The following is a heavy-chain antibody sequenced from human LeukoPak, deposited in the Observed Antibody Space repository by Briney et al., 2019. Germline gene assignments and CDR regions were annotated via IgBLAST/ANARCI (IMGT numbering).Heavy chain of an antibody. CDR1: GFSFRTSGVG. J-gene: IGHJ4*02. CDR3: AHRRGSGWDY. CDR2: INWHDDK. V-gene: IGHV2-5*01. D-gene: IGHD3-22*01. Sequence: SGPTLVNPPQTLTLTCTFSGFSFRTSGVGVGWIRQPPGKALEWLALINWHDDKRYSPSLRSMLTISKDTSKNQVVLRMTNMDRVDTPKYYCAHRRGSGWDYWGRGSVVTASS.